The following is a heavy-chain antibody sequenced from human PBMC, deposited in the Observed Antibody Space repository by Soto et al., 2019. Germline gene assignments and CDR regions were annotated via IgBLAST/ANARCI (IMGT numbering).Heavy chain of an antibody. J-gene: IGHJ5*01. V-gene: IGHV3-23*01. CDR1: GFIFSTTD. CDR3: AKNSGWFNS. Sequence: GSLRLSCAASGFIFSTTDMSWVRQAPGKGLEWVSTIYGDGGTTYYADSVKGRFTIPRDNSKNMVYLQMDSLRADDTAVYYCAKNSGWFNSWGQGTLVTVSS. D-gene: IGHD3-10*01. CDR2: IYGDGGTT.